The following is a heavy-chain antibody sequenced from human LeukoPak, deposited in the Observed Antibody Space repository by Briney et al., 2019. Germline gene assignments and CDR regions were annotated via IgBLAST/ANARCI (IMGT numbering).Heavy chain of an antibody. D-gene: IGHD2-21*02. CDR3: ARKLGGAQCGGDCYFDH. Sequence: PGRSLRLSCAASGFTLSVYYMSWFRQTPGKGPEWIGYISSTGSFTTYADSVRGRFTISRDNAKNSLFLQVDNLRSEDTAVYYCARKLGGAQCGGDCYFDHWGQGTLVTVSS. J-gene: IGHJ4*02. CDR1: GFTLSVYY. V-gene: IGHV3-11*03. CDR2: ISSTGSFT.